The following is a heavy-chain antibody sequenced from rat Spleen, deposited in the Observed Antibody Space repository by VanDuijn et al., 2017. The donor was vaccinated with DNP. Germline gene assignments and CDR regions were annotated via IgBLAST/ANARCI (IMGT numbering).Heavy chain of an antibody. CDR1: GYSITSNY. CDR2: ISHSSST. CDR3: ARWSRYFDY. J-gene: IGHJ2*01. Sequence: EVQLQESGPGLVKPSQSLSPTCSVTGYSITSNYWGWIRKFPGNKMEYIGHISHSSSTNYNPSLKSRFSITRDTSKNQFFLQLNSVTTEDTATYYCARWSRYFDYWGQGVMVTVSS. V-gene: IGHV3-1*01.